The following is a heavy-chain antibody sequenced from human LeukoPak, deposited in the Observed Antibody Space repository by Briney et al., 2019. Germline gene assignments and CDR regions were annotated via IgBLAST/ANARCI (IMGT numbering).Heavy chain of an antibody. J-gene: IGHJ3*02. D-gene: IGHD1-26*01. CDR1: GYTFTSYD. CDR3: ARSGSALRDAFDI. Sequence: ASVKVSCNASGYTFTSYDINWVRQATGQGLEWMGWMNPNSGNTGYAQKFQGRVTMTRNTSISTAYMELSSLRSEDTAVYYCARSGSALRDAFDIWGQGTMVTVSS. V-gene: IGHV1-8*01. CDR2: MNPNSGNT.